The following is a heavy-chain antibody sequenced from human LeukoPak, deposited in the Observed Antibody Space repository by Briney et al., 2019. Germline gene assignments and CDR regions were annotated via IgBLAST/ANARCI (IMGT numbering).Heavy chain of an antibody. V-gene: IGHV3-23*01. D-gene: IGHD3-3*01. CDR2: ISGSGGST. CDR3: AKELTIFGVVIRVFDY. CDR1: GFTFSSYA. J-gene: IGHJ4*02. Sequence: GGSLRLSCAASGFTFSSYAMSWVRQAPGKGLGWVSAISGSGGSTYYADSVKGRFTISRDNSKNTQYLQMNSLRAEDTAVYYCAKELTIFGVVIRVFDYWGQGTLVTVSS.